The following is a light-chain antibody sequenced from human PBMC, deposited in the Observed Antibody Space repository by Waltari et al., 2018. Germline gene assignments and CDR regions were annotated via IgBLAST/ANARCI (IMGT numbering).Light chain of an antibody. V-gene: IGKV3-11*01. CDR3: QQRSNWPLT. CDR1: QSVGNS. Sequence: EIVLTQSPATLSLSPGERATLSCRASQSVGNSLAWYQQKPGQAPRLLIYDASDRAADIPARFRGSGSETDFTLTISTLEAEDFAVYYCQQRSNWPLTFGGGTKVEI. J-gene: IGKJ4*01. CDR2: DAS.